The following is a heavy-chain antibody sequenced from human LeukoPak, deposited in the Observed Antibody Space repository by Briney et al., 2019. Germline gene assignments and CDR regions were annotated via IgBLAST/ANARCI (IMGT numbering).Heavy chain of an antibody. Sequence: ASVKVSCKASGYTFTSYDINWVRQATGQGLEWMEWMNPNSGNTGYAQKFQGRVTMTRNTSISTAYMELSSLRSEDTAVYYCARLDQLQDDLDISGYFVHWGQGTLVTVSS. J-gene: IGHJ4*02. CDR3: ARLDQLQDDLDISGYFVH. V-gene: IGHV1-8*01. D-gene: IGHD3-22*01. CDR1: GYTFTSYD. CDR2: MNPNSGNT.